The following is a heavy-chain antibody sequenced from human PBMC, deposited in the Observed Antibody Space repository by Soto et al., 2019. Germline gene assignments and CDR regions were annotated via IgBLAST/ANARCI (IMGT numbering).Heavy chain of an antibody. V-gene: IGHV4-59*01. CDR1: GGSISSYY. Sequence: SETLSLTCTVSGGSISSYYWSWIRQPPGKGLEWIGYIYYSGSTNYNPSLKSRVTVSVDTSKNQFSLKLSSVTAADTAVYYCAGQQWLVRGFDYWGQGTLVTVSS. D-gene: IGHD6-19*01. CDR2: IYYSGST. CDR3: AGQQWLVRGFDY. J-gene: IGHJ4*02.